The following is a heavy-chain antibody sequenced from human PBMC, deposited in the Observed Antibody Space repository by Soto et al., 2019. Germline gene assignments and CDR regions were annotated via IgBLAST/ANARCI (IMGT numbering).Heavy chain of an antibody. D-gene: IGHD3-10*01. CDR1: GYTFTSYG. Sequence: QVQLVQSGAEVKKPGASLKVSCKASGYTFTSYGITWVRQAPGQGLEWLGWVSPYNGNTNYARKLQGRVTMTTDTSTSTAYMELRSLRYDDTAVYYCAREWDFYASRTYSNWFDPWGQGTLVTVSS. V-gene: IGHV1-18*01. CDR3: AREWDFYASRTYSNWFDP. J-gene: IGHJ5*02. CDR2: VSPYNGNT.